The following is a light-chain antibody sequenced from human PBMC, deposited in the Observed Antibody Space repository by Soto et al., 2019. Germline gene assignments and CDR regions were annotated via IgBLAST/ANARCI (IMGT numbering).Light chain of an antibody. J-gene: IGKJ2*01. CDR2: AAS. Sequence: DIQMTQSPSSLSASVGDRVTITCRASQTIDTYLNWYQQNPGKAPKLLIYAASTLQNGVPSRFSVCGSCTDFTLAITSLQPKAFAPYYCQHSTGITYTFGKGTKLEIK. V-gene: IGKV1-39*01. CDR1: QTIDTY. CDR3: QHSTGITYT.